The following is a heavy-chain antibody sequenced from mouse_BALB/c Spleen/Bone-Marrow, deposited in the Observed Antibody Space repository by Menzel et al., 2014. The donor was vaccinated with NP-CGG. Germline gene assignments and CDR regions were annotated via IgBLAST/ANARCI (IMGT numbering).Heavy chain of an antibody. CDR2: IWAGGST. J-gene: IGHJ4*01. CDR1: GFSLTSHG. D-gene: IGHD1-1*01. CDR3: ARYLNYYGSMDY. V-gene: IGHV2-9*02. Sequence: VKLMESGPGLVAPSQSLSIPCTVSGFSLTSHGVHWVRQSPGKGPEWLGIIWAGGSTNHNLALMSRLSISKDNSKSQVFLKMNSLQTDDTAIYYCARYLNYYGSMDYWGQGTSVTVSS.